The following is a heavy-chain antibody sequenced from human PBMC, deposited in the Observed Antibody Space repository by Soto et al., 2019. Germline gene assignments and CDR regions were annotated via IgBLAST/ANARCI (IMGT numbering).Heavy chain of an antibody. CDR2: IYHSGST. D-gene: IGHD5-12*01. Sequence: QLQLQESGSGLVKPSQTLSLTCAVSGGSISSGGYSWSWIRQPPGKGLEWIGYIYHSGSTYYNPSLKSRVTISVDRSKNQFSLKLSSVIAADTAVYYCAREGYSGYDSPGYFDYWGQGTLVTVSS. V-gene: IGHV4-30-2*01. CDR3: AREGYSGYDSPGYFDY. CDR1: GGSISSGGYS. J-gene: IGHJ4*02.